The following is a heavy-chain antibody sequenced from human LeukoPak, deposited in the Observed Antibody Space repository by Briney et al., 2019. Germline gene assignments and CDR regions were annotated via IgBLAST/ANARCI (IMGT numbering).Heavy chain of an antibody. CDR2: IYSGGST. Sequence: GGSLRLSCAASGFTVSSNYMSWVRQAPGKGLEWVSVIYSGGSTYYADSVKGRFTTPRDISKNTLYLQMNSLRAEDTAVYYCASVNGDGAEYFQHWGQGTLVTVSS. CDR3: ASVNGDGAEYFQH. J-gene: IGHJ1*01. CDR1: GFTVSSNY. D-gene: IGHD2-21*01. V-gene: IGHV3-53*01.